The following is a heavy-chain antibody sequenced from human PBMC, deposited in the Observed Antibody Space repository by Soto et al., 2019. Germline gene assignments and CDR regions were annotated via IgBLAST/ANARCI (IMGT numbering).Heavy chain of an antibody. CDR1: GYTFNTYG. D-gene: IGHD3-3*01. V-gene: IGHV1-18*01. J-gene: IGHJ5*02. CDR2: ISAYDGKT. Sequence: ASVQVSCKTSGYTFNTYGINWVRQARGQGLELMGWISAYDGKTTYAEKFQGRVTLTTDTSTSTAYMELRSLRSDDTAIYYCARDPHEFWTSYWFDPWGQGTPVTVSS. CDR3: ARDPHEFWTSYWFDP.